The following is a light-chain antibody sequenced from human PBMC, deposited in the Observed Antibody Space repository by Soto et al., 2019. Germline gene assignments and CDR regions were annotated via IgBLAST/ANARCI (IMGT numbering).Light chain of an antibody. CDR3: QHYDSLPYT. CDR2: HAS. J-gene: IGKJ2*01. V-gene: IGKV1-33*01. Sequence: DIQMTQSPSSLSASVGDRVSITCRASQDISNYLSWYQQKPGKTPKLLIYHASSLETGVPSRFSGTGSGTDFTLTISSLQPEDFATYYCQHYDSLPYTFGQGTKL. CDR1: QDISNY.